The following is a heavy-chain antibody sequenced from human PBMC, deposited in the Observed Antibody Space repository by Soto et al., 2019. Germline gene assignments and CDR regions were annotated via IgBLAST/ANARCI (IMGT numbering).Heavy chain of an antibody. V-gene: IGHV3-21*01. J-gene: IGHJ3*02. D-gene: IGHD2-8*01. Sequence: EVQLVESGGGLVKPGGSLRLSCAASGFTFSSYSMNWVRQAPGKGLEWVSSISSSSSYIYYADSVKGRFTISRDNAKNSLYLQMNGLRAEDTAVYYCALMQSGGFDIWGQGTMVTVSS. CDR1: GFTFSSYS. CDR2: ISSSSSYI. CDR3: ALMQSGGFDI.